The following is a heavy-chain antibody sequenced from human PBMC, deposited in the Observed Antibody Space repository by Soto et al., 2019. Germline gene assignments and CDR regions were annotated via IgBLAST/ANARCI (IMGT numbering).Heavy chain of an antibody. J-gene: IGHJ5*02. CDR1: GGSIGSYY. D-gene: IGHD2-21*02. CDR2: LYYSGST. CDR3: ARHPSDFWFDP. V-gene: IGHV4-59*08. Sequence: SETLSLTCTVSGGSIGSYYWSWLRQPPGKGLEWIGCLYYSGSTNYNPSLKRRVTVSVDTSKNQFSLKLSSVTAADTAVYYCARHPSDFWFDPWGQGTLVTVSS.